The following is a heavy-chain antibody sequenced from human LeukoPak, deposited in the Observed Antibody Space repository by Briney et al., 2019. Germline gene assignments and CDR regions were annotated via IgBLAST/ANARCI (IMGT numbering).Heavy chain of an antibody. CDR2: IYSGGNT. V-gene: IGHV3-53*01. J-gene: IGHJ4*02. CDR1: GFTFSSNY. D-gene: IGHD3-9*01. CDR3: VSHSDTLPGYSFDY. Sequence: GGSLRLSCAASGFTFSSNYMSWVRQAPGKGLEWVAFIYSGGNTYYADSVKDRFTISRDSSKKTLSLQMNTLGADDTAGYYGVSHSDTLPGYSFDYWVQARLVGVCS.